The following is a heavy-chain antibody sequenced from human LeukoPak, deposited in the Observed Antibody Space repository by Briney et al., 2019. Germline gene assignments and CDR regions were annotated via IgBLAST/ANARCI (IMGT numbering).Heavy chain of an antibody. CDR2: ISSSGDTI. CDR1: GFTFSNCE. CDR3: AREGTVYGDAFDI. V-gene: IGHV3-48*03. J-gene: IGHJ3*02. Sequence: GGSLRLSCAASGFTFSNCEMNWVRQAPGKGLEWISYISSSGDTIYYADSVKGRFTISRDKAKHSLYLQLNSLRAEDTAVYYCAREGTVYGDAFDIWGQGTMVTVSS. D-gene: IGHD5/OR15-5a*01.